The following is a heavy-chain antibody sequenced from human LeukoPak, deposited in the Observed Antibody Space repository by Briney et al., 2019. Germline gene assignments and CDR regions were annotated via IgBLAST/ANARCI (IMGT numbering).Heavy chain of an antibody. CDR3: ATSLAVAGPNDY. V-gene: IGHV3-20*04. CDR2: INWNGGST. Sequence: GGSLRLXCAASGFTFDDYGMSWVRRAPGKGLEWVSGINWNGGSTGYADSVKGRFTISRDNAKNSLYLQMNSLRAEDTALYYCATSLAVAGPNDYWGQGTLVTVSS. J-gene: IGHJ4*02. D-gene: IGHD6-19*01. CDR1: GFTFDDYG.